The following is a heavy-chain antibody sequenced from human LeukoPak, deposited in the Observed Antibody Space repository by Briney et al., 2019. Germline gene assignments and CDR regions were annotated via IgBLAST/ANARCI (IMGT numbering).Heavy chain of an antibody. J-gene: IGHJ4*02. CDR2: ISSSGSTI. V-gene: IGHV3-48*03. CDR3: ASYLLGYCSSTTCSAGY. D-gene: IGHD2-2*01. Sequence: PGGSLRLSCAASGFTFSRYEMNWVRQAPGKGLEWVSYISSSGSTIYYAESVKGRFTISRDNAKKSLYLQMNSLRAEDTAVYYCASYLLGYCSSTTCSAGYWGQGTLVTVSS. CDR1: GFTFSRYE.